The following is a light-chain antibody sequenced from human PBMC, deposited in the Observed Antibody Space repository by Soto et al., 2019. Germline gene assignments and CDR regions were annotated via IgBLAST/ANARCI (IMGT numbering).Light chain of an antibody. Sequence: QSALTQPASVSGSPGQSITISCTGTSSDVGGYNYVSWYQQHPGKAPKLIIYEVNNRPSGVSNRFSGSKSGNTASLTISGLQAEDEAVYYCSSYSSGSTLGVFGGGTKVTVL. V-gene: IGLV2-14*01. CDR3: SSYSSGSTLGV. J-gene: IGLJ3*02. CDR2: EVN. CDR1: SSDVGGYNY.